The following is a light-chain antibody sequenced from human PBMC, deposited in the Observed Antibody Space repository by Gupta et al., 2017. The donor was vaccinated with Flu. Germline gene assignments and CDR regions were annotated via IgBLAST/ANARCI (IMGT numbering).Light chain of an antibody. V-gene: IGLV2-23*02. CDR3: CSYGVIRDRQL. J-gene: IGLJ2*01. CDR2: VVN. Sequence: HFALSQPTAVSGAPGQSLALSCSGTSSDVGGYNLLSWYPHSSGKAPKLLIFVVNKRPSGVSDRFTGSKTGNTASLTISRVQDEDDAYYYCCSYGVIRDRQLFGGGTKVTVL. CDR1: SSDVGGYNL.